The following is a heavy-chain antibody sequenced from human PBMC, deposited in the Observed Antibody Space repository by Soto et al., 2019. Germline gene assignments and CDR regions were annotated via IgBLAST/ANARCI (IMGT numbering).Heavy chain of an antibody. J-gene: IGHJ5*02. Sequence: PSETLSLTCTVSGGSISSSDYYWGWIRQPPGKGLEWVGSMYYSGSTYYNLSLRSRATISVHTSKNQFSLMLNSVTAADTAVYYCARHRYLLRGLVTYNWFEPWGQGTLVTVSS. CDR1: GGSISSSDYY. CDR3: ARHRYLLRGLVTYNWFEP. V-gene: IGHV4-39*01. D-gene: IGHD3-10*01. CDR2: MYYSGST.